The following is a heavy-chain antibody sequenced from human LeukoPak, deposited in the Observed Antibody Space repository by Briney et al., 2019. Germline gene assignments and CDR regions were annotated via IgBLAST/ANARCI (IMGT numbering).Heavy chain of an antibody. V-gene: IGHV1-69*10. J-gene: IGHJ5*02. CDR1: GGTFSSYT. Sequence: GASVKVSCKASGGTFSSYTISWVRQAPGQGLEWMGGIIPILGIANYAQKFQGRVTITADKSTSTAYMELSSLGSEDTAVYYCASGYSSSYNWFDPWGQGTLVTVPS. CDR3: ASGYSSSYNWFDP. D-gene: IGHD6-6*01. CDR2: IIPILGIA.